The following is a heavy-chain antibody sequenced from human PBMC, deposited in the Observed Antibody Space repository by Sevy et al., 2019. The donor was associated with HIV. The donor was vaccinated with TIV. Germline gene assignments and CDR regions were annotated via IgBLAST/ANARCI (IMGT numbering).Heavy chain of an antibody. D-gene: IGHD6-19*01. CDR1: GYTFTSYG. J-gene: IGHJ4*02. CDR2: ISAYNGNT. CDR3: GLWDSSGWYWVGY. V-gene: IGHV1-18*04. Sequence: ASVKVSCKASGYTFTSYGISWVRQAPGQGLEWMGWISAYNGNTNYAQKLQGRVTMTTDTSTSTAYMELRSLRSDDTAAYYCGLWDSSGWYWVGYWGQGTLVTVSS.